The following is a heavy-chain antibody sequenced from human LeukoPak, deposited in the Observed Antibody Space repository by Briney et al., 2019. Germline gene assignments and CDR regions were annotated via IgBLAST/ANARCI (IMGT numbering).Heavy chain of an antibody. V-gene: IGHV4-4*07. Sequence: SETLSLTCTVSGGSFSNYYWSWIRQPAGKGLEWIGRIYTSGSTNDNPSVESRVTMSVDTSNNQFSLKLTSVTAADTAVYYCARQPPQYYGMDVWGQGTTVTVS. CDR3: ARQPPQYYGMDV. J-gene: IGHJ6*02. CDR1: GGSFSNYY. D-gene: IGHD1-14*01. CDR2: IYTSGST.